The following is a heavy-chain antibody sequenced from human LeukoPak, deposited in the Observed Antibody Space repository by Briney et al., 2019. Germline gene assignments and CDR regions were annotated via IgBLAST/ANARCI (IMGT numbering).Heavy chain of an antibody. Sequence: ASVKVSCEASGGTFSSYAISWVRQAPGQGLEWMGRIIPIFGTANYAQKFQGRVTITTDESTSTAYMELSSLRSEDTAVYYCARDLHSYGSYYFDYWGQGTLVTVSS. D-gene: IGHD5-18*01. J-gene: IGHJ4*02. V-gene: IGHV1-69*05. CDR1: GGTFSSYA. CDR3: ARDLHSYGSYYFDY. CDR2: IIPIFGTA.